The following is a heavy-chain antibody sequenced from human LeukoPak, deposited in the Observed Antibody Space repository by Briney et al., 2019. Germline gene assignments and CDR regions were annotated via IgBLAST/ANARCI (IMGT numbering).Heavy chain of an antibody. CDR3: ARLGYYYDSSGLYYFDY. D-gene: IGHD3-22*01. CDR2: IYPGDSDT. J-gene: IGHJ4*02. Sequence: GESLKISCKGSGYSFTSYWIGWVRQMPGKGLEWMGIIYPGDSDTRYSPSFQGQVTISADKSISTAYLQWSSLKASDTAMYYCARLGYYYDSSGLYYFDYWGQGTLVTVSS. CDR1: GYSFTSYW. V-gene: IGHV5-51*01.